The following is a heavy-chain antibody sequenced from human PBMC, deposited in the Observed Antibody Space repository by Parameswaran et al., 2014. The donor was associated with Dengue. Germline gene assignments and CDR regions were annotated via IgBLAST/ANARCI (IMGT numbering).Heavy chain of an antibody. J-gene: IGHJ5*01. CDR3: VRQVQGGAWGWFDS. CDR2: ISPGDFDT. Sequence: VRQAPGKGLEWMGIISPGDFDTKYNPSFQGHITISAEKSIHTAYLQWSSLKASDSAMYYCVRQVQGGAWGWFDSWGQGTLVTVSS. D-gene: IGHD2-21*01. V-gene: IGHV5-51*01.